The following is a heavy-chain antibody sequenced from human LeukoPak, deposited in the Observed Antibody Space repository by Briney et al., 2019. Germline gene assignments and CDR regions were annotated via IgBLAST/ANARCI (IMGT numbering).Heavy chain of an antibody. Sequence: SETLSLTCTVSGGSISSYYWSWIRQPPGKGLEWIGYIYTSGSTNYNPSLKSRVTISVDTSKNQFSLKLSSVTAADTAVYYCARQGYYDSSGYYYWGQGTLVTVSS. V-gene: IGHV4-4*09. CDR3: ARQGYYDSSGYYY. CDR1: GGSISSYY. J-gene: IGHJ4*02. D-gene: IGHD3-22*01. CDR2: IYTSGST.